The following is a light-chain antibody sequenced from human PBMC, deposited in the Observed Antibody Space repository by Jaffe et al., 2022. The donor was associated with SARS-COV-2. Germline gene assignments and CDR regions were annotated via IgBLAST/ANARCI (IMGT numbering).Light chain of an antibody. CDR2: DNN. Sequence: QSVLTQPPSVSAAPGQKVTISCSGSSSNIGDNYVSWYQQLPGTAPKLLIYDNNQRPSGIPDRFSASKSGTSATLGITGLQTGDEADYYCGAWDTSLSALVFGGGTKLTVL. V-gene: IGLV1-51*01. CDR3: GAWDTSLSALV. CDR1: SSNIGDNY. J-gene: IGLJ2*01.